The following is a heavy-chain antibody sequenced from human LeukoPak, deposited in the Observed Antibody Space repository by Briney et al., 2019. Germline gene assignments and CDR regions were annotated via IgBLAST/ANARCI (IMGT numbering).Heavy chain of an antibody. CDR2: ISGSGGST. D-gene: IGHD1-1*01. Sequence: GGSLRLSCAASGFTFSSYAMSWVRQAPGKGLEWVSAISGSGGSTYYADSVKGRFTISRDNSKNTLYLQMNSLRAEDTAVYYCAKGQGAGSYNWNGERYYFDYWGQGTLVTVSS. CDR1: GFTFSSYA. V-gene: IGHV3-23*01. CDR3: AKGQGAGSYNWNGERYYFDY. J-gene: IGHJ4*02.